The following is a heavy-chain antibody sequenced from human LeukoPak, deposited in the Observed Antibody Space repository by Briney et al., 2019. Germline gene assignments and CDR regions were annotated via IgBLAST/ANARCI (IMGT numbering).Heavy chain of an antibody. J-gene: IGHJ5*02. D-gene: IGHD2-15*01. CDR3: ARGPYCSGGRCYSGLGWFDP. Sequence: GASVKVSYKASGYTFTSYDINWVRQATGQGLEWMGWMNPNSGNTGYAQKFQGRVTMTRNTSISTAYMELSSLRSEDTAVYYCARGPYCSGGRCYSGLGWFDPWGQGTLVTVSS. CDR1: GYTFTSYD. V-gene: IGHV1-8*01. CDR2: MNPNSGNT.